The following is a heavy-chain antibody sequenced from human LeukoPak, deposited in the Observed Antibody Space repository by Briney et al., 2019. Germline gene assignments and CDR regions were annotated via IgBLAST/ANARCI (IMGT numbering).Heavy chain of an antibody. CDR2: IYYTGST. J-gene: IGHJ4*02. D-gene: IGHD5-18*01. Sequence: SEALSLTCTVSGGSISSNGYYWGRIRQPPGKGLEWIGSIYYTGSTYYNPSLKTRVTISVDTPKNQFSLKLSSVTAADTAVYHFARHPRSMAALVPFDSWGQRTLVTVSS. CDR1: GGSISSNGYY. V-gene: IGHV4-39*01. CDR3: ARHPRSMAALVPFDS.